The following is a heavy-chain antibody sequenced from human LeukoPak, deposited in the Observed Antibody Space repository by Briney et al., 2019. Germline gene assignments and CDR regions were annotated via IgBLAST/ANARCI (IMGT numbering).Heavy chain of an antibody. Sequence: PGGSLRLSCAASGFTFSSYAMTWVRQAPGKGLEWVSGIGGSGGSTYYADSVKGRFTISRDNSKNTLYLRMNSLRAEDTALYYCAKVARSLTTIDYWGQGTLVTVSS. J-gene: IGHJ4*02. V-gene: IGHV3-23*01. CDR3: AKVARSLTTIDY. CDR1: GFTFSSYA. CDR2: IGGSGGST. D-gene: IGHD4/OR15-4a*01.